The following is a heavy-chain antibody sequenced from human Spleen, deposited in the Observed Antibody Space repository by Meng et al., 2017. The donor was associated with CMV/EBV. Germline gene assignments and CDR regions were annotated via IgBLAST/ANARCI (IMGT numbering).Heavy chain of an antibody. V-gene: IGHV4-34*01. CDR3: ARRDYDSMD. D-gene: IGHD3-22*01. CDR2: INHSGST. CDR1: GGSFSGYY. J-gene: IGHJ4*02. Sequence: QVQLQQWGAGLLKPSXXLSLTCAVYGGSFSGYYWSWIRQPPGKGLEWIGEINHSGSTNYNPSLKSRVTISVDTSKNQFSLKLSSVTAADTAVYYCARRDYDSMDWGQGTLVTVSS.